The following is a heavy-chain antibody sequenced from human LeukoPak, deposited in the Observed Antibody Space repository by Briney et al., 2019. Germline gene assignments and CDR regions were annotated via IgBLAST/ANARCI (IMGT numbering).Heavy chain of an antibody. CDR3: ARAYSSGWWGSY. V-gene: IGHV3-7*03. Sequence: PGGSLRLSCAASGFIFSTYWMSWVRQAPGKGLEWVANIKEDGNEKYYVDSVKGRFTISRDNAKNSLYLQMNSLRAEDTAVYYCARAYSSGWWGSYWGQGSLVTVSS. CDR2: IKEDGNEK. D-gene: IGHD6-19*01. J-gene: IGHJ4*02. CDR1: GFIFSTYW.